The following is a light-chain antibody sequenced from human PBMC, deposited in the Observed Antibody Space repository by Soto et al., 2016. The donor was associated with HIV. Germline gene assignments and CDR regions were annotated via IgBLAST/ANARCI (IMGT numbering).Light chain of an antibody. Sequence: IVMTQTPLSLSVTPGQPASISCKSTQSLFHSGGKTYLYWYLQKPGQSPQLLIYEVSNRFSGVSDRFGGRGSGTNFTLKISRVEAEDAGVYYCMQTLRLPWTFGQGTKVEIK. CDR1: QSLFHSGGKTY. J-gene: IGKJ1*01. CDR2: EVS. V-gene: IGKV2D-29*02. CDR3: MQTLRLPWT.